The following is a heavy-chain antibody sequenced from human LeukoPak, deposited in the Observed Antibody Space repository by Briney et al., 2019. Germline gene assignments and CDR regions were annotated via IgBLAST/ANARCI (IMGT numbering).Heavy chain of an antibody. CDR2: INQDGSEK. CDR1: GFTFSSYW. Sequence: GGSLRLSCAASGFTFSSYWMTWVRQAPGKGLEWVANINQDGSEKYYVDSVKGRFTISRDNAKNSLYLQMNSLRAEDTAVYYCARGDIAAAGNYYYYYMDVWGKGTTVTVSS. J-gene: IGHJ6*03. D-gene: IGHD6-13*01. CDR3: ARGDIAAAGNYYYYYMDV. V-gene: IGHV3-7*01.